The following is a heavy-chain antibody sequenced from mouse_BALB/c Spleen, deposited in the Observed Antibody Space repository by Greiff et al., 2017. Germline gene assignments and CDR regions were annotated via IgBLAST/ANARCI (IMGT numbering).Heavy chain of an antibody. D-gene: IGHD2-4*01. CDR3: ASGDYDGVFAY. CDR2: IDPANGNT. V-gene: IGHV14-3*02. CDR1: GFNIKDTY. Sequence: EVQLVESGAELVKPGASVKLSCTASGFNIKDTYMHWVKQRPEQGLEWIGRIDPANGNTKYDPKFQGKATITADTSSNTAYLQLSSLTSEDTAVYYCASGDYDGVFAYWGQGTLVTVSA. J-gene: IGHJ3*01.